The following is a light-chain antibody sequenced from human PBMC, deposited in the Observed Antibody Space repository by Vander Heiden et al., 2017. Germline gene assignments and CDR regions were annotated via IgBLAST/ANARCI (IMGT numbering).Light chain of an antibody. J-gene: IGKJ1*01. Sequence: DIQMTQSPSSLSASVGDRVTITCRASQSISSNLNWYKQKPGEAPKLLIDAASSLQSGVPSRFSGSRSGTDFTLTISSLQPEDVATYYCQQSYSTLWTFGQGTKVEIK. CDR1: QSISSN. CDR2: AAS. CDR3: QQSYSTLWT. V-gene: IGKV1-39*01.